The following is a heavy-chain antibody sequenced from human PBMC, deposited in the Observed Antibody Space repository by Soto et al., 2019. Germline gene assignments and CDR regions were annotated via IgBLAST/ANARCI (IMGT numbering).Heavy chain of an antibody. CDR2: IFSNDEE. V-gene: IGHV2-26*01. CDR3: ARNTDIEVGFDY. Sequence: SGPTLVNPTETLTLTCTVSGFSVSNGKMGVSWIRQPPGKALEWLAHIFSNDEESYSTSLKSRLTTYKDTSESQVVLTMTNVDPVDTGTYYCARNTDIEVGFDYWGQGALVTVSS. D-gene: IGHD2-15*01. J-gene: IGHJ4*02. CDR1: GFSVSNGKMG.